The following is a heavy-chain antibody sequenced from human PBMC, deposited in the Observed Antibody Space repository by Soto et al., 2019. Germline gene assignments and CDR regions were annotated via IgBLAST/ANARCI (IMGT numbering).Heavy chain of an antibody. CDR3: ARQGSYCGSTSCPADYYGMDV. D-gene: IGHD2-2*01. V-gene: IGHV5-10-1*01. J-gene: IGHJ6*02. Sequence: GELLKISCKGSGYNFTSYWISWVRQMTGKGLEWMGRIDPSDSYTNYSPSFQGHVSISADKSISTAYLQWSSLKASDTAMYYCARQGSYCGSTSCPADYYGMDVWGQGTTVTVSS. CDR1: GYNFTSYW. CDR2: IDPSDSYT.